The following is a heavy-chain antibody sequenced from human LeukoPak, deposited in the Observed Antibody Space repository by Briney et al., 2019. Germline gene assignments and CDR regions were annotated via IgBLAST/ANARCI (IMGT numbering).Heavy chain of an antibody. CDR2: ISAYNGNT. J-gene: IGHJ6*03. Sequence: ASVKVSCKASGYTFTSYGISWVRQAPGQGLEWMGWISAYNGNTNYAQKLQGRVTMTTDTSTSTAYMELRSLRSDDTAVYYCARSGGGFGELFFYYYYYMDVWGKGTTVTISS. D-gene: IGHD3-10*01. CDR1: GYTFTSYG. CDR3: ARSGGGFGELFFYYYYYMDV. V-gene: IGHV1-18*01.